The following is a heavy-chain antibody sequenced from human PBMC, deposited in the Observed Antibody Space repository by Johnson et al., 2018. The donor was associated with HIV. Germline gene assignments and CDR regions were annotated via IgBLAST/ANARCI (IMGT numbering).Heavy chain of an antibody. CDR2: ISYDGSNK. J-gene: IGHJ3*02. CDR1: GFTFDDHG. Sequence: QVQLVESGGGLVQPGGSLRLSCAASGFTFDDHGMSWVRQAPGKGLEWVAVISYDGSNKYYADSVKGRFTISRDNSKNTLYLQMNSLRVEDTAVYYCARGSQSMTVGVTRGAFDIWGQGTMVTVSS. CDR3: ARGSQSMTVGVTRGAFDI. V-gene: IGHV3-30*03. D-gene: IGHD3-3*01.